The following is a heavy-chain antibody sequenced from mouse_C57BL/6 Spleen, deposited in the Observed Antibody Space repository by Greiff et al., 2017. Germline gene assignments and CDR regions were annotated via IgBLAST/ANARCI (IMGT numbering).Heavy chain of an antibody. CDR3: ARGRSITTVVATGYFDV. V-gene: IGHV1-50*01. CDR1: GYTFTSYW. CDR2: FDPSDSYT. J-gene: IGHJ1*03. D-gene: IGHD1-1*01. Sequence: VQLQQPGAELVKPGASVKLSCKASGYTFTSYWMQWVKQRPGQGLEWIGEFDPSDSYTNYNQKFKGKATLTVDTSSSTAYMQLSRLTSEDSAVYYCARGRSITTVVATGYFDVWGTGTTVTVSS.